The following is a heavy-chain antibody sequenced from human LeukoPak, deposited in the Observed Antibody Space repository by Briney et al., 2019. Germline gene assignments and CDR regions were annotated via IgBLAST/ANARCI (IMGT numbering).Heavy chain of an antibody. D-gene: IGHD3-10*01. CDR1: GFNFGDYA. Sequence: GGSLRLSSTDSGFNFGDYAMGWVRQAPGKGLEWVGFIRNKVYGGTIEYAAAVKGRFTISRDDSNSIAFLQMDSLKTEDTAVYYCLRYYGSGSLSGYWGQGTLVTVSS. CDR2: IRNKVYGGTI. J-gene: IGHJ4*02. V-gene: IGHV3-49*04. CDR3: LRYYGSGSLSGY.